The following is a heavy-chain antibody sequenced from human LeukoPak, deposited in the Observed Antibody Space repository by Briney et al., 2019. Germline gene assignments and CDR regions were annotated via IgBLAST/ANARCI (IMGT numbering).Heavy chain of an antibody. Sequence: SETLSLTCTVSGGSVSSGSYYWSWIRQPPGKGLEWIGYIYYSGSTNYNPSLKSRVTISVDTSKNQFSLKLSSVTGADTAVYYCARDETYFYDSSGYLTIRAFDIWGQGTMVTVSS. V-gene: IGHV4-61*01. J-gene: IGHJ3*02. CDR2: IYYSGST. D-gene: IGHD3-22*01. CDR1: GGSVSSGSYY. CDR3: ARDETYFYDSSGYLTIRAFDI.